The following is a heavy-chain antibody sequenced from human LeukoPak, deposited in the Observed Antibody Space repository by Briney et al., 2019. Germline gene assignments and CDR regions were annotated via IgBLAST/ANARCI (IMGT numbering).Heavy chain of an antibody. CDR3: AKDTPSRFSNYYYYYYMDV. J-gene: IGHJ6*03. D-gene: IGHD3-9*01. CDR2: IRQDGNEK. CDR1: GFIFSNYW. Sequence: GGSLRLSCAASGFIFSNYWMSWVRQAPGKGLEWVANIRQDGNEKHYVDSVEGRFTISRDNAKNSLYLQMNSLRTEDTALYYCAKDTPSRFSNYYYYYYMDVWGKGTTVTVSS. V-gene: IGHV3-7*03.